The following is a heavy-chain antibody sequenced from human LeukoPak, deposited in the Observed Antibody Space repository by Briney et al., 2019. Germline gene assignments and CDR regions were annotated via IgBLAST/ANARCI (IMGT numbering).Heavy chain of an antibody. V-gene: IGHV4-59*01. J-gene: IGHJ2*01. CDR3: ARDQHDTLYYYDSRHYWYFDL. CDR2: IYHSGST. Sequence: SETLSLTCTVSGGSISSYYWTWIRRSPGKGLEWIGYIYHSGSTNYNPSLKSRATMSVDTSKNQFSLKLRYVTAADTAVYYCARDQHDTLYYYDSRHYWYFDLWGRGTLVTVSS. D-gene: IGHD3-22*01. CDR1: GGSISSYY.